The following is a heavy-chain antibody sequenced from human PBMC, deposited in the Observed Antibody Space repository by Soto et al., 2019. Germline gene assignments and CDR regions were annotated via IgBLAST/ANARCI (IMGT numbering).Heavy chain of an antibody. CDR3: ARADPGDCSVGRWHTPLFAY. V-gene: IGHV4-59*08. CDR1: GGSISTYY. Sequence: PSGTLSLTCTVSGGSISTYYLSWLRQPPGKGLEWIGYIYNSGSTNYNPSLKSRVTISVDTYKNQFSLKLNSVTAADTAVYYCARADPGDCSVGRWHTPLFAYWPQGTLV. J-gene: IGHJ4*02. D-gene: IGHD2-15*01. CDR2: IYNSGST.